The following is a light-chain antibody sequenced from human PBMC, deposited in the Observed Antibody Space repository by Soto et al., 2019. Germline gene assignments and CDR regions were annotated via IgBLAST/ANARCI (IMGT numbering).Light chain of an antibody. CDR2: DAS. V-gene: IGKV3-11*01. Sequence: EIVLTQSPATLSLSPGERATLSCRASQTVSSYLAWYQQKPGQAPRLLIYDASNRATGVPARFSGSGSGTDFTLTISSLEPEDFGVYYCQQRNNWPLTFGGGTKVEIK. CDR3: QQRNNWPLT. J-gene: IGKJ4*01. CDR1: QTVSSY.